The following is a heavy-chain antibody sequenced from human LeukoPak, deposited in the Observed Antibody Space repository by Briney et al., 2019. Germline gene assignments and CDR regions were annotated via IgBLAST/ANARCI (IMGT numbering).Heavy chain of an antibody. CDR2: IYYSGST. D-gene: IGHD6-13*01. Sequence: SETLSLTCTVPGGSISSYYWSWIRQPPGKGLEWIGHIYYSGSTNYNPSLKSRVTISVDTSKNQFSLKLSSVTAADTAVYYCARRSLAAADSYYFDYWGQGTLVTVSS. CDR1: GGSISSYY. V-gene: IGHV4-59*08. CDR3: ARRSLAAADSYYFDY. J-gene: IGHJ4*02.